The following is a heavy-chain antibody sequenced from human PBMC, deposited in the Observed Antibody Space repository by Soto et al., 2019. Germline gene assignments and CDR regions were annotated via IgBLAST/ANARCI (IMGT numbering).Heavy chain of an antibody. CDR3: AKLAGDFWSGYYAYYYYMDV. CDR2: ISWNSGSI. D-gene: IGHD3-3*01. V-gene: IGHV3-9*01. CDR1: GFTFDDYA. Sequence: PGGSLRLSCAASGFTFDDYAMHWVRQAPGKGLEWVSGISWNSGSIGYADSVKGRFAISRDNAKNSLYLQMNSLRAEDTALYYCAKLAGDFWSGYYAYYYYMDVWGKGTTVTVSS. J-gene: IGHJ6*03.